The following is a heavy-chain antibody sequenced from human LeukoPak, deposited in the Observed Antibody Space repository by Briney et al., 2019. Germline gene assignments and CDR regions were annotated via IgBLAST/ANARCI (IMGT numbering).Heavy chain of an antibody. V-gene: IGHV4-59*12. Sequence: PSETLSLTCTVSGGSISSYYWSWIRQPPGKGLEWIGYIYYSGSTYYNPSLKGRVTISVDTSKNQFSLKLSSVTAADTAVYYCARERQAAAGTWGYYYYYYMDVWGKGTTVTVSS. CDR2: IYYSGST. CDR3: ARERQAAAGTWGYYYYYYMDV. D-gene: IGHD6-13*01. J-gene: IGHJ6*03. CDR1: GGSISSYY.